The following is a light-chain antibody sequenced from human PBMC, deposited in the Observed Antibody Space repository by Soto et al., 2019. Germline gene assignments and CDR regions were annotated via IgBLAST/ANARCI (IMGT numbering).Light chain of an antibody. Sequence: QLVLTQPPSASGSPGQSVAISCTGTSSDVGGYNYVSWYQQHPGKAPKHMIYEVNKRPSGFPDRFSGSKSGNTASLTVSGLQAEDEADYYCSSYAGGSNVFGTGTKLTVL. J-gene: IGLJ1*01. CDR2: EVN. CDR1: SSDVGGYNY. CDR3: SSYAGGSNV. V-gene: IGLV2-8*01.